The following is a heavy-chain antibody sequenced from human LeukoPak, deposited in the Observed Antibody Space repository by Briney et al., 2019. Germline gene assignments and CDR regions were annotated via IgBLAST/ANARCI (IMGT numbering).Heavy chain of an antibody. CDR2: ISYDGSNK. V-gene: IGHV3-30-3*01. CDR1: GSTFNTYA. Sequence: GGSLRLSCAASGSTFNTYAMHWVRQAPGKGLEWVAVISYDGSNKYYADSVKGRFTISRDNSKNTLYLQMNSLRAEDTAVYYCARGSLLDIVMVAAEYFQDWGQGTLVTVSS. J-gene: IGHJ1*01. D-gene: IGHD3-22*01. CDR3: ARGSLLDIVMVAAEYFQD.